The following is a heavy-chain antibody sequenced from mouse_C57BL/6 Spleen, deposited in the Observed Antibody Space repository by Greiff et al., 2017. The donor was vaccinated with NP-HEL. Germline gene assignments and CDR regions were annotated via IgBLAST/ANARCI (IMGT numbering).Heavy chain of an antibody. Sequence: EVKVEESGEGLVKPGGSLKLSCAASGFTFSSYAMSWVRQTPEKRLEWVAYISSGGDYIYYADTVKGRFTISRDNARNTLYLQMSSLKSEDTAMYYCTRDGDYGSSFAYWGQGTLVTVSA. J-gene: IGHJ3*01. V-gene: IGHV5-9-1*02. CDR3: TRDGDYGSSFAY. D-gene: IGHD1-1*01. CDR1: GFTFSSYA. CDR2: ISSGGDYI.